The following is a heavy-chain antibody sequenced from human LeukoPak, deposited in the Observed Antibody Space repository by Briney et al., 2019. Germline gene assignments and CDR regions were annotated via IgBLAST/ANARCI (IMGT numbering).Heavy chain of an antibody. CDR3: ARDLFPINWFES. Sequence: SETLSLTCTVSGGSVTKYYWHWIRQAPGKWLVWIGFIFHTGITNYNPSLKSRVTISVDTSKNQFSLKLTSVTAADTAVYFCARDLFPINWFESWGQGTLVTVSS. D-gene: IGHD2-2*02. V-gene: IGHV4-59*02. J-gene: IGHJ5*01. CDR1: GGSVTKYY. CDR2: IFHTGIT.